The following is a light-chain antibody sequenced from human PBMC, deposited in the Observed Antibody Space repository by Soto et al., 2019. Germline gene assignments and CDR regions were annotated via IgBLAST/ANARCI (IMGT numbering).Light chain of an antibody. CDR2: QDN. CDR1: KLGEKH. V-gene: IGLV3-1*01. J-gene: IGLJ1*01. Sequence: SYELTQPPSVSVSPGQTASITCSGDKLGEKHASWYQQKSGQSPVLVIYQDNRRPAGIPERFSGSNSGNTATLTISGTQALDEGDYYCQAWDSALNHVFGSGTKLTVL. CDR3: QAWDSALNHV.